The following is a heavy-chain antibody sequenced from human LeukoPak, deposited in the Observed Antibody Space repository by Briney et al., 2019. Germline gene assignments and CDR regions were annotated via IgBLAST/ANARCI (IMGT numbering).Heavy chain of an antibody. D-gene: IGHD4-11*01. CDR2: INHSGST. J-gene: IGHJ6*03. CDR1: GGSFSGYY. V-gene: IGHV4-34*01. CDR3: ARVPYSNYAQWRVNGYYYYYMDV. Sequence: SETLSLTCAVYGGSFSGYYWSWIRQPPGKGLEWIGEINHSGSTNYNPSLKSRVTISVDTSKNQFSLKLSSVTAADTAVYYCARVPYSNYAQWRVNGYYYYYMDVWGKGTTVTVSS.